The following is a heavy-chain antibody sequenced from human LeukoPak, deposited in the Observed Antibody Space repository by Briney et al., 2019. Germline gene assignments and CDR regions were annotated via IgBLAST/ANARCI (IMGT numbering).Heavy chain of an antibody. CDR2: ISYDGSNK. D-gene: IGHD2-21*02. Sequence: GRSLRLSCAASGFTFSSYGMHWVRQAPGKGLEWVAVISYDGSNKYYADSVKGRFTISRDNSKNTLYLQMNSLRAEDTAVYYCARVVGVTLIAFDIWGQGTMVTVSS. V-gene: IGHV3-30*03. CDR1: GFTFSSYG. CDR3: ARVVGVTLIAFDI. J-gene: IGHJ3*02.